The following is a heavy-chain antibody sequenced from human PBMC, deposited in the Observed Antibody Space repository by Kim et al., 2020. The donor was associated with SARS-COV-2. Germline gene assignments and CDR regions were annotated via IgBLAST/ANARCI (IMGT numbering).Heavy chain of an antibody. Sequence: SETLSLTCTVSGGSISSSSYYWGWIRQPPGKGLEWIGSIYYSGSTYYNPSLKSRVTISVDTSKNQFSLKLSSVTAADTAVYYCARERIAGYSYGYFVDYYYGMDVWGQGTTVTVSS. CDR3: ARERIAGYSYGYFVDYYYGMDV. CDR1: GGSISSSSYY. V-gene: IGHV4-39*07. D-gene: IGHD5-18*01. J-gene: IGHJ6*02. CDR2: IYYSGST.